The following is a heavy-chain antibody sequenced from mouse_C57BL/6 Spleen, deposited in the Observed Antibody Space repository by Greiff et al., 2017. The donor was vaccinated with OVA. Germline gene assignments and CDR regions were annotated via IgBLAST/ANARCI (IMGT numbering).Heavy chain of an antibody. Sequence: VQLQQPGAELVMPGASVQLSCKASGYTFTSYWMHWVKQRPGPGLEWIGEIDPSDSYTNYNQKFKGKSTLTVDKSSSTAYMQLSSLTSEDSAVYYCARRDYDGYAMDYWGQGTSVTVTS. CDR1: GYTFTSYW. J-gene: IGHJ4*01. D-gene: IGHD2-4*01. CDR2: IDPSDSYT. V-gene: IGHV1-69*01. CDR3: ARRDYDGYAMDY.